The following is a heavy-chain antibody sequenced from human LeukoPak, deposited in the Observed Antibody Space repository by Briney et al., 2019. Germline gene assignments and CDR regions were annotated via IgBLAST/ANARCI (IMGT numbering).Heavy chain of an antibody. CDR3: ARTVSRAVAAARWYFDY. CDR2: IYYSGST. CDR1: GGSVSNKY. Sequence: TSETLSLTCTVSGGSVSNKYWSWIRQPPGKGLEWIGYIYYSGSTNYNPSLKSRVTISVDTSKNQFSLKLSSVTAADTAVYYCARTVSRAVAAARWYFDYWGQGTLVTVSS. V-gene: IGHV4-59*02. D-gene: IGHD6-19*01. J-gene: IGHJ4*02.